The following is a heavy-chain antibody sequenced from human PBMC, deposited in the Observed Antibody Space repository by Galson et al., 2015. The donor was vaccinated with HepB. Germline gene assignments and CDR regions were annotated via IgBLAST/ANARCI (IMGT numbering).Heavy chain of an antibody. Sequence: SLRLSCAASGFTFSNYAMSWVRQAPGKGLEWVSGTSTRGDTTYHADSVKGRFTISRDNSKNTLHLQMNSLRVDDTAVYYCARGCSSTTCYTRFLGWFDPWGQGTLVTVSS. CDR2: TSTRGDTT. V-gene: IGHV3-23*01. J-gene: IGHJ5*02. CDR3: ARGCSSTTCYTRFLGWFDP. CDR1: GFTFSNYA. D-gene: IGHD2-2*02.